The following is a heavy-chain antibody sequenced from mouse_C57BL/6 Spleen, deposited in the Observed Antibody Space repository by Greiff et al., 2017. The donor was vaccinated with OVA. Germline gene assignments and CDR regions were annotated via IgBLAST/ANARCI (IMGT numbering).Heavy chain of an antibody. CDR1: GYAFSSSW. Sequence: VQLQESGPELVKPGASVKISCKASGYAFSSSWMNWVKQRPGKGLEWIGRIYPGDGDTNYNGKFKGKATLTADKSSSTAYMQLSSLTSEDSAVYFCASLDSSGYGLYFDYWGQGTTLTVSS. V-gene: IGHV1-82*01. D-gene: IGHD3-2*02. J-gene: IGHJ2*01. CDR3: ASLDSSGYGLYFDY. CDR2: IYPGDGDT.